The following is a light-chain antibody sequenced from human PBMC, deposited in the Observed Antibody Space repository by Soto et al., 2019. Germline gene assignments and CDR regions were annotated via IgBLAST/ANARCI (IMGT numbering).Light chain of an antibody. V-gene: IGLV2-14*01. CDR1: SREVGGNNY. CDR2: DVS. Sequence: QSVLTQPASVSGSPGQSITISCTGTSREVGGNNYVSWYQQHPGKAPKLMIYDVSNRPSGVSNRFSGSKSGNTASLTISGLQAEDEADYYCSSYTSSSTAGFGTGTKVTVL. CDR3: SSYTSSSTAG. J-gene: IGLJ1*01.